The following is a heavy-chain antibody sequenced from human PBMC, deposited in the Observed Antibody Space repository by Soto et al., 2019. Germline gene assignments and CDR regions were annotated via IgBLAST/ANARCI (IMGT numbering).Heavy chain of an antibody. D-gene: IGHD3-3*01. CDR3: AGTYYDFWSGSTSFDY. CDR2: IYYSGST. Sequence: SETLSLTCTVSGGSISSYYWSWIRQPPGKGLEWIGYIYYSGSTNYNPSLKSRVTISVDMSKNQFSLRLRSVTAADTAVYYCAGTYYDFWSGSTSFDYWGQGTLVTVSS. V-gene: IGHV4-59*12. CDR1: GGSISSYY. J-gene: IGHJ4*02.